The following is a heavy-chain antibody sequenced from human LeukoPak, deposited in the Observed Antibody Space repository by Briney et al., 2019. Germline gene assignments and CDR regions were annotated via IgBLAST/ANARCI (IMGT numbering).Heavy chain of an antibody. V-gene: IGHV5-51*01. D-gene: IGHD3-22*01. CDR3: ATSSGYYLKSFDY. CDR1: GYSFTSYW. CDR2: IYPGDSDT. J-gene: IGHJ4*02. Sequence: GESLKISCKGSGYSFTSYWIGWVRQMPGKGLEWMGIIYPGDSDTRYSPSFLGQVTISADKSISTAYLQWSSLKASDTAMYYCATSSGYYLKSFDYWGQGTLVTVSS.